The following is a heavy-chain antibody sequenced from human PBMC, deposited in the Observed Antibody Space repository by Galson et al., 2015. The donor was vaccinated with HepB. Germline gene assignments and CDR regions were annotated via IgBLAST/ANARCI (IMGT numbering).Heavy chain of an antibody. CDR2: FDPEDGET. V-gene: IGHV1-24*01. CDR1: GYTLTELS. D-gene: IGHD2-15*01. J-gene: IGHJ2*01. Sequence: SVKVSCKVSGYTLTELSMHWVRQAPGKGLEWMGGFDPEDGETIYAQKFQGRVTMTEDTSTDTAYMELSSLRSEDTAVYYCATGAAGYWYFDLWGRGTLVTVSS. CDR3: ATGAAGYWYFDL.